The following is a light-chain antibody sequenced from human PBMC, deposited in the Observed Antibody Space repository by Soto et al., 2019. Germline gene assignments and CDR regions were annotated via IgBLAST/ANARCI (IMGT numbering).Light chain of an antibody. J-gene: IGKJ5*01. Sequence: EIVLTQSPATLSLSPGERATLSCRASQSVSSYLAWYQEKPGQVPRLLIYDASNRATGIPARFSGSGSGTDFTLTISSLEAEDFAVYYCQLRTNRPSITFGQGTRLEIK. CDR1: QSVSSY. CDR2: DAS. V-gene: IGKV3-11*01. CDR3: QLRTNRPSIT.